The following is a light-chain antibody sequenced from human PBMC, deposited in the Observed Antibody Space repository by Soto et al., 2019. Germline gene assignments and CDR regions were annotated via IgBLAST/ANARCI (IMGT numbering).Light chain of an antibody. V-gene: IGLV2-23*01. J-gene: IGLJ3*02. CDR1: SSDVGSYNL. Sequence: QSALTQPASVSGSPGQSITISCTGTSSDVGSYNLVSWYQQHPGKAPKLMIYEGGKRPSGVSNRFSGSKSGNTASLTISGLQAEDEADYCCSYAGSRVFGGGTQLTVL. CDR3: CSYAGSRV. CDR2: EGG.